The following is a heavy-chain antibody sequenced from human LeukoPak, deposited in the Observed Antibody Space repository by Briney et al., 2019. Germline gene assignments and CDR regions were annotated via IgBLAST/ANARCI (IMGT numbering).Heavy chain of an antibody. V-gene: IGHV3-23*01. J-gene: IGHJ4*02. Sequence: GGSLRLSCAASGFTFSSYAMSWVRQAPGKGLEWVSAISGSGGSTYYADCVKGRFTISRDNSKNTLYLQMNSLRAEGTAVYYCAMDVVVHAIFDYWGQGTLVTVSS. CDR1: GFTFSSYA. CDR2: ISGSGGST. D-gene: IGHD2-8*02. CDR3: AMDVVVHAIFDY.